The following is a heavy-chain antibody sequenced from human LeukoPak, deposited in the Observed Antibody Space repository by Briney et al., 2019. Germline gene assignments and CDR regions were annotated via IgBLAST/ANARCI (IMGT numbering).Heavy chain of an antibody. D-gene: IGHD5-12*01. CDR1: GYTFTSYD. CDR3: ARDHRLGGYSGYDYPDY. CDR2: MNPNSGNT. J-gene: IGHJ4*02. V-gene: IGHV1-8*02. Sequence: ASVKVSCKASGYTFTSYDINWVRQATGQGLEWMGWMNPNSGNTGYAQKLQGRVTMTTDTSTSTAYMELRSLRSDDTAVYYCARDHRLGGYSGYDYPDYWGQGTLVTVSS.